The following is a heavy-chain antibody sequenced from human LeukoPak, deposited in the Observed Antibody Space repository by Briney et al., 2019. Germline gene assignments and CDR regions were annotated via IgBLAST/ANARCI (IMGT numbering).Heavy chain of an antibody. Sequence: SETLSLTCTVSGGSISSSSYYWSWIRQPPGKGLEWIGEINYSGSTNYNPSLKSRVTISVDTSKNQFSLKLSSVTAADTAVYYCARSDYHYYDEPHLAYYYMDVWGKGTTVTISS. J-gene: IGHJ6*03. CDR1: GGSISSSSYY. D-gene: IGHD3-22*01. CDR2: INYSGST. CDR3: ARSDYHYYDEPHLAYYYMDV. V-gene: IGHV4-39*07.